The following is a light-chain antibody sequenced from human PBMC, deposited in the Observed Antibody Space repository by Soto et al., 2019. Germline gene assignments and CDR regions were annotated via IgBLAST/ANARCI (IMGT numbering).Light chain of an antibody. CDR3: QQYGSSPPIT. Sequence: EILLTQSPGTLSLSPGERATLSCRASQSLSSSYLAWYQQKPGQAPRLLIYGASSGAPGIPDRFSGSGSGTDFTLTISRLVPEYFAVYYCQQYGSSPPITFGQGTRLEIK. CDR1: QSLSSSY. J-gene: IGKJ5*01. V-gene: IGKV3-20*01. CDR2: GAS.